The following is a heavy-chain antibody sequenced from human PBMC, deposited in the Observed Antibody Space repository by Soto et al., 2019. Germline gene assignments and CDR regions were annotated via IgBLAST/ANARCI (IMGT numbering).Heavy chain of an antibody. CDR1: GGSFSGYY. D-gene: IGHD6-19*01. J-gene: IGHJ4*02. CDR3: AREVVAVAGTLPFGY. V-gene: IGHV4-34*01. Sequence: PSETLSLTCAVYGGSFSGYYWSWIRQPPGKGLEWIGEINHSGSTNYNPSLRSRVTISVDTSKNQFSLKLSSVTAADTAVYYCAREVVAVAGTLPFGYWGQGTLVTVSS. CDR2: INHSGST.